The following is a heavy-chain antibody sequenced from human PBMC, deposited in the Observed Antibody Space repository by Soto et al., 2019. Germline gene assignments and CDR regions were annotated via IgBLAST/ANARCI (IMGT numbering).Heavy chain of an antibody. V-gene: IGHV3-23*01. D-gene: IGHD1-26*01. Sequence: PGGSLRLSCGASGFAFSSFAMSWVRQAPGKGLDWVSATTPGGGSTYYADSVKGRFTISRDNSKNTLYLQMNSLRADDTAVYYCAKDSPYSGGYQDLDYWGPGTLVTVSS. CDR1: GFAFSSFA. CDR2: TTPGGGST. J-gene: IGHJ4*02. CDR3: AKDSPYSGGYQDLDY.